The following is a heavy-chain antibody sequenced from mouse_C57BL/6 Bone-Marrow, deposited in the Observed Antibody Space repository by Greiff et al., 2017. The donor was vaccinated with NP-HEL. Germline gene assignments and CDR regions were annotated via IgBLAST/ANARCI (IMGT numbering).Heavy chain of an antibody. CDR3: ARQGKTGTSWFAY. Sequence: EVQLQQSGPVLVKPGASVKMSCKASGYTFTDYYMNWVKQSHGKSLEWIGVINPYNGGTSYNQKFKGKATLTVDKSSSTAYMELNSLTSEDSAVYYCARQGKTGTSWFAYWGQGTLVTVSA. J-gene: IGHJ3*01. V-gene: IGHV1-19*01. D-gene: IGHD4-1*01. CDR2: INPYNGGT. CDR1: GYTFTDYY.